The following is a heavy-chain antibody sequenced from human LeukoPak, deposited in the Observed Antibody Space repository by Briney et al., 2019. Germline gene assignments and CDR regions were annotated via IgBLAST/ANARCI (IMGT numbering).Heavy chain of an antibody. J-gene: IGHJ5*02. V-gene: IGHV1-8*02. CDR2: MNPNSGNT. CDR3: ARGLLTGYYHYWFDP. Sequence: ASVKVSCKASGYTFTSYAMNWVRQAPGQGLEWMGWMNPNSGNTGYAQKFQGRVTMTRITSISTAYMELSSLRSEDTAVYYCARGLLTGYYHYWFDPWGQGTLVTVSS. D-gene: IGHD3-9*01. CDR1: GYTFTSYA.